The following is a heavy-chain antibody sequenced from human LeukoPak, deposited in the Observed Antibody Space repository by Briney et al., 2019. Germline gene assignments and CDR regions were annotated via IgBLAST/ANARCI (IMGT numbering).Heavy chain of an antibody. J-gene: IGHJ4*02. CDR1: GYTLTELS. V-gene: IGHV1-24*01. CDR2: FDPEDGET. D-gene: IGHD2-21*01. CDR3: ATDLSFLGFPGY. Sequence: ASVKVSCKVSGYTLTELSMHWVRQAPGKGLEWMGGFDPEDGETIYAQEFQGRVTMTEDTSTDTAYMELSSLRSEDTAVYYCATDLSFLGFPGYWGQGTLVTVSS.